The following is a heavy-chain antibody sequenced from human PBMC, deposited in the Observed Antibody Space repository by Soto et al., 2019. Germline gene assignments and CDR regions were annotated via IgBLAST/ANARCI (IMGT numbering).Heavy chain of an antibody. Sequence: QVQLVQSGAEVKKPGSSVKVSCKASGGTFSSYGISWVRQAPGQGLEWMGGIIPIFGTANYAQKFQGRVTITADESTSTDYMELSSLRSEDTDVYYCARESVVVSYYYGMDVWGQGTTVTVSS. J-gene: IGHJ6*02. D-gene: IGHD3-22*01. CDR1: GGTFSSYG. CDR3: ARESVVVSYYYGMDV. V-gene: IGHV1-69*01. CDR2: IIPIFGTA.